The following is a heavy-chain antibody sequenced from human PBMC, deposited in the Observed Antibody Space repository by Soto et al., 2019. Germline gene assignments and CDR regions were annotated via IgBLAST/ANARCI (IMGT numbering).Heavy chain of an antibody. Sequence: QVQLVESGGGVVQPGRSLRLSCAASGFTFSSYGMHWVRQAPGKGLEWVAVISYDGSNKYYADSVKGRFTISRDNSKNTLYLQMNSLRAEDTAVYYCERGDSSSWPAYYYYGMDVWGQGTPVTVSS. J-gene: IGHJ6*02. CDR2: ISYDGSNK. V-gene: IGHV3-30*03. CDR3: ERGDSSSWPAYYYYGMDV. D-gene: IGHD6-13*01. CDR1: GFTFSSYG.